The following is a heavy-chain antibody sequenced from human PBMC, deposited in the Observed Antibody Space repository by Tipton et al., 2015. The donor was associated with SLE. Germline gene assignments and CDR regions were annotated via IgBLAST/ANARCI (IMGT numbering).Heavy chain of an antibody. CDR2: IRYDGSNK. V-gene: IGHV3-30*02. D-gene: IGHD6-13*01. J-gene: IGHJ4*02. CDR3: AKGSSSWYGEYYFDY. Sequence: SGFTFSSYGMHWVRQAPGKGLEWVAFIRYDGSNKYYADSVKSRFTISRDNSKNTLYLQMNSLRAEDTAVYYCAKGSSSWYGEYYFDYWGQGTPVTVSS. CDR1: GFTFSSYG.